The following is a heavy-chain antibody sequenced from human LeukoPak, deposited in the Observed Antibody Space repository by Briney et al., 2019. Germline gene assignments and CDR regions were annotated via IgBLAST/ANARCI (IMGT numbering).Heavy chain of an antibody. D-gene: IGHD3-22*01. V-gene: IGHV1-69*13. Sequence: SVKVSCKGSAGTLRSYAISCVRRAPGQGLEWMGGIIPIFGTANYAQKFQGRVTITADESTSTASMELSSLRSEDTAVYYCARDTYDSRGYYFSTYYYVIDVGGRGTTVTVSS. J-gene: IGHJ6*02. CDR1: AGTLRSYA. CDR3: ARDTYDSRGYYFSTYYYVIDV. CDR2: IIPIFGTA.